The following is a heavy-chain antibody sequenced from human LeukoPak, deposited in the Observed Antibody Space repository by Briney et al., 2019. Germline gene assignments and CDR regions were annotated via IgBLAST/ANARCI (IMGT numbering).Heavy chain of an antibody. Sequence: SETLSLTCTVSGGSISSSSYYWGWIRQPPGKGLEWIGSIYYSGSTYYNPSLKSRVTISVDTSKNQFSLKLSSVTAADTAVYYCVYDFWSGYPIPQRDYYYYMDVWGKGTTVTVSS. D-gene: IGHD3-3*01. CDR1: GGSISSSSYY. V-gene: IGHV4-39*01. CDR3: VYDFWSGYPIPQRDYYYYMDV. CDR2: IYYSGST. J-gene: IGHJ6*03.